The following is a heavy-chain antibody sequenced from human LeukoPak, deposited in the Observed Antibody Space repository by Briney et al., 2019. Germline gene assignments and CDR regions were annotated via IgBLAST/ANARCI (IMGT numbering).Heavy chain of an antibody. CDR3: ARGGYDSSGYYDY. V-gene: IGHV6-1*01. CDR1: GDSVSSNSAA. CDR2: TYYRSKWYN. J-gene: IGHJ4*02. D-gene: IGHD3-22*01. Sequence: SQTLSLTCAISGDSVSSNSAAWNWIRQSPSRGLEWLGRTYYRSKWYNDYAVSVKSRITINPDTSKNQFSLKLSSVTAADTAVYYCARGGYDSSGYYDYWGQGTLVTVSS.